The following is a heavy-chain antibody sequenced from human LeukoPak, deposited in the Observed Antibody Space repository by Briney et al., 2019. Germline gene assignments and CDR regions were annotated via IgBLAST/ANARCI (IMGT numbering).Heavy chain of an antibody. CDR1: GFTVSSNY. V-gene: IGHV3-53*01. D-gene: IGHD1-26*01. J-gene: IGHJ4*02. CDR3: ARGRGSYYYFDY. Sequence: GGSLRLSCAASGFTVSSNYMSWVRQAPGKGLEWVSVIYSGGSTHYADSVKGRFTISRDNSKNTLYLQMNSLRAEDTAVYYCARGRGSYYYFDYWGQGTLVTVSS. CDR2: IYSGGST.